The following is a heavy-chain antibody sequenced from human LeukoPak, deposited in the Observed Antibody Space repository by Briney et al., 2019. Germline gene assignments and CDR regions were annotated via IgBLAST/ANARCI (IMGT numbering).Heavy chain of an antibody. Sequence: SETLSLTCTVSGYSISSGYYWGWIRQSPGEGLEWIGNIYYSGITYYNPSLKSRVTISVDTSKNQFSLKLSSVTAADTAVYFCARVAGYLPTRWFDPWGQGTLVTVSS. CDR2: IYYSGIT. CDR1: GYSISSGYY. V-gene: IGHV4-38-2*02. D-gene: IGHD6-25*01. CDR3: ARVAGYLPTRWFDP. J-gene: IGHJ5*02.